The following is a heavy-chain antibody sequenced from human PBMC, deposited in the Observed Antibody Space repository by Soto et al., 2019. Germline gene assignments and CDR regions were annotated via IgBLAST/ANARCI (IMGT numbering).Heavy chain of an antibody. J-gene: IGHJ6*02. CDR2: IFYSGRT. CDR1: GGPITSGGYF. V-gene: IGHV4-31*03. CDR3: ARERHYSNYYHGLDV. D-gene: IGHD4-4*01. Sequence: QVQLQESGPGLVKPSQTRSLTCTVSGGPITSGGYFWNWIRQHPGKGLEWIGYIFYSGRTYYNPSVKSRLTISVDTSKNEFYLELRSVTTADTAVYYCARERHYSNYYHGLDVWGQGTTVTDSS.